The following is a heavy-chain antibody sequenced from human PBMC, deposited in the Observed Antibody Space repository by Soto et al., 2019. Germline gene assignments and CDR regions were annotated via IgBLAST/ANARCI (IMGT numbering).Heavy chain of an antibody. J-gene: IGHJ4*02. CDR2: SNGGSGNT. CDR1: GFTFTSYA. D-gene: IGHD3-10*01. Sequence: ASVKVSCKPSGFTFTSYAIHWLRQAPRQRPQWMRSSNGGSGNTKYSRDVQGRVTFTRDTFASTACLELSSLRSEDTAVYYCARVPPWGNSAGDYYIQHYDSWGQGTPVTVSS. V-gene: IGHV1-3*01. CDR3: ARVPPWGNSAGDYYIQHYDS.